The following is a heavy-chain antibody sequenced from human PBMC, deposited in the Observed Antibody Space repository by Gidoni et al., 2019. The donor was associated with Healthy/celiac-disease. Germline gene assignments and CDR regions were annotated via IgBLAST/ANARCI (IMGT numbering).Heavy chain of an antibody. CDR1: GFTFSSYG. CDR3: ANSVYSYGGHLDY. V-gene: IGHV3-30*18. CDR2: ISYDGSNK. D-gene: IGHD5-18*01. Sequence: QVQLVESGGGVVQPGRSLRLSCAASGFTFSSYGMHWVRQAPGKGLEWVAVISYDGSNKDYADSGKGRFTISRDNSKNTLYLQMNSLRAEDTAVYYCANSVYSYGGHLDYWGQGTLVTVSS. J-gene: IGHJ4*02.